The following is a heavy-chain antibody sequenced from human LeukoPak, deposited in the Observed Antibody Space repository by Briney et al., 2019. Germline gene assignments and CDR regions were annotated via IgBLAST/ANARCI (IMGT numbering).Heavy chain of an antibody. Sequence: PGRSLRLSCAASGFTFSSYAMHWVRQAPGKGLEWVAVISYDGSNKYYADSVKGRFTISRDNSKNTLYLQMNSLRAEDTAVYYCAREREEIAVAGTPGHYYYGMDVWGQGTTVTVSS. V-gene: IGHV3-30-3*01. CDR3: AREREEIAVAGTPGHYYYGMDV. CDR1: GFTFSSYA. J-gene: IGHJ6*02. CDR2: ISYDGSNK. D-gene: IGHD6-19*01.